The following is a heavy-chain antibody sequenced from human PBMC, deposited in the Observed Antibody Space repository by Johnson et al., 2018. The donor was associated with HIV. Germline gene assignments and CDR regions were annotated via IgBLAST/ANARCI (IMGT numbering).Heavy chain of an antibody. CDR2: ISYDGSNK. CDR1: GFTFSSYA. J-gene: IGHJ3*02. CDR3: ARAPGFSRAFDI. D-gene: IGHD3-10*01. V-gene: IGHV3-30*14. Sequence: QVQLVASGGGVVQPGRSLRLSCAASGFTFSSYAMHWVRQAPGQGLEWVAVISYDGSNKYYADSVPGRFTISRDNSKNTLYLQMNRLTAEDTAVYYCARAPGFSRAFDIWGQGTMVTVSS.